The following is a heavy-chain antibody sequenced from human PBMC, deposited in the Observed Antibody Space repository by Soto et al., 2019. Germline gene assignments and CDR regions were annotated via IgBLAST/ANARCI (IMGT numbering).Heavy chain of an antibody. CDR3: ARVARGNSHFDH. Sequence: EVQLVESGGGLVQPGGSLRLSCAASGFTFSDYWMSWVRQAPGKGLEWVANIKQDGSEKDYVDSLKGRITISRDNGKNPLLLKMNGLKAEDTAVYYWARVARGNSHFDHWGRGTLVTVS. CDR2: IKQDGSEK. CDR1: GFTFSDYW. D-gene: IGHD1-7*01. J-gene: IGHJ4*02. V-gene: IGHV3-7*04.